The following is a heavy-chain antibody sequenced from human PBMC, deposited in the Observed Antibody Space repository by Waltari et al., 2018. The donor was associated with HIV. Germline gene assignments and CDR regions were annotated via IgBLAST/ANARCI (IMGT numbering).Heavy chain of an antibody. Sequence: EVPFMEFGGGLVQSGGSLRPPCSASGFTFTNFCMSGVRQPPGKGLEWVAYIKDDGSEKYYMGSVKGRFTISRDNAKNSMFLQMNSLRAEDTAVYYCARIGTFPHNYAIDFWGQGTTVTVSS. V-gene: IGHV3-7*01. CDR3: ARIGTFPHNYAIDF. CDR1: GFTFTNFC. D-gene: IGHD1-26*01. J-gene: IGHJ6*02. CDR2: IKDDGSEK.